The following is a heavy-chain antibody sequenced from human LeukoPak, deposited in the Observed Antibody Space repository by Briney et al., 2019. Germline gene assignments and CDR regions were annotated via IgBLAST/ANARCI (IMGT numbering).Heavy chain of an antibody. Sequence: PSETLSLTCTVSGGSISSYYWSWIRQPPGKGLEWIGYIYYSGSTNYNPSLKSRVTTSVDTSKNQFSLKLSSVTAADTAVYYCARDFRTSGAFDIWGEGTMVTVSS. V-gene: IGHV4-59*01. J-gene: IGHJ3*02. CDR2: IYYSGST. CDR3: ARDFRTSGAFDI. CDR1: GGSISSYY. D-gene: IGHD3-10*01.